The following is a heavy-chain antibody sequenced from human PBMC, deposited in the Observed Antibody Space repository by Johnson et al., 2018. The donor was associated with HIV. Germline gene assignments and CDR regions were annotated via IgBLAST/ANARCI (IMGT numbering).Heavy chain of an antibody. D-gene: IGHD1-1*01. J-gene: IGHJ3*02. CDR2: ISYDGSNK. Sequence: VQVVESGGGVVQPGRSLRLSCAASGFTFSTYTLHWVRLAPGKGLEWVAVISYDGSNKYYADSVKGRFAISRDNSKNTLYLQMNSLRAEDTALYYCARDTKVPRYNWNDGAFDIWGQGTMVTVSS. CDR1: GFTFSTYT. CDR3: ARDTKVPRYNWNDGAFDI. V-gene: IGHV3-30*09.